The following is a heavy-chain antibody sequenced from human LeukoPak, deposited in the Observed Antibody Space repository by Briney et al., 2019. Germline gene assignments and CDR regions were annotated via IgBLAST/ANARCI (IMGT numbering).Heavy chain of an antibody. CDR1: GFTFSSYS. Sequence: GSLRLSCAASGFTFSSYSMNWVRQAPGKGLEWVSYISSSSSTIYYADSVKGRFTISRDNAKNSLYLQMNSLRAEDTAVYYCARGTRSYSTGFDYWGQGTLVTVSS. CDR2: ISSSSSTI. V-gene: IGHV3-48*01. CDR3: ARGTRSYSTGFDY. D-gene: IGHD1-26*01. J-gene: IGHJ4*02.